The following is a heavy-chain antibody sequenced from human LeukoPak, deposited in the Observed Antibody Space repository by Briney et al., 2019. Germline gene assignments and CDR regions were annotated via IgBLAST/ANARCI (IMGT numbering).Heavy chain of an antibody. J-gene: IGHJ6*03. V-gene: IGHV3-21*01. CDR3: ARDGAPSWNYYYDYYYMDV. D-gene: IGHD1-7*01. CDR1: GFTFSSYR. Sequence: PGGSLRLSCAASGFTFSSYRMNWVRQTPGKGLEWVSSMSTSTSKIYYADSVKGRFTISRDNAKNFLFLQMNSLRAEDTAVYFCARDGAPSWNYYYDYYYMDVWGKGTTVTVSS. CDR2: MSTSTSKI.